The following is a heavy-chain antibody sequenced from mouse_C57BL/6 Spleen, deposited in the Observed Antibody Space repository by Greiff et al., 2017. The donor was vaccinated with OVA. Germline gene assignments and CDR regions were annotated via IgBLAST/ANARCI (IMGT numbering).Heavy chain of an antibody. CDR1: GYTFTDYY. J-gene: IGHJ2*01. Sequence: EVQLQQSGPELVKPGASVKISCKASGYTFTDYYMNWVKQSHGQSLEWIGDINPNNGGTSYNQKFKGKATLTVDKSSSTAYMELRSLTSEDSAVYYCARKEYYFDYWGKGTTLTVSS. CDR3: ARKEYYFDY. V-gene: IGHV1-26*01. CDR2: INPNNGGT.